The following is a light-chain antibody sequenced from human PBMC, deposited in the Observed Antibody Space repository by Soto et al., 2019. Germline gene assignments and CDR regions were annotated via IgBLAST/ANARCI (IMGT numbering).Light chain of an antibody. CDR1: QSVGSIY. CDR2: GTS. Sequence: VVLTQSPGTLSLSPGERATLSCRASQSVGSIYLAWYQQKPGQAPRVLIYGTSSRATGIPDRFSGSGSGTDFTLTISRLEPEDFAVYYCQQYTTSSWTFGQGTKV. V-gene: IGKV3-20*01. CDR3: QQYTTSSWT. J-gene: IGKJ1*01.